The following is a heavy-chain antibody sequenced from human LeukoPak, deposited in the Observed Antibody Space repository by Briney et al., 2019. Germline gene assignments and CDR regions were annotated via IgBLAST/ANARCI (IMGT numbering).Heavy chain of an antibody. D-gene: IGHD3-10*01. V-gene: IGHV3-23*01. Sequence: GGSLRLSCAASGFTFSSYAMSWVRQAPGKGLEWVSAISGSGGSTYYADSVKGRFTISRDNSKNTLYLQMNSLRAEDTAVYYCAKDLQPNYYGSGSYYRDHGMDVWGQGTTVTVSS. CDR1: GFTFSSYA. CDR2: ISGSGGST. CDR3: AKDLQPNYYGSGSYYRDHGMDV. J-gene: IGHJ6*02.